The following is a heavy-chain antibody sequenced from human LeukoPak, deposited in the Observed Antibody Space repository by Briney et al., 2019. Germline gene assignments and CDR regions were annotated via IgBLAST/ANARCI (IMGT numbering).Heavy chain of an antibody. V-gene: IGHV1-2*02. Sequence: ASVKVSCKASGYTFTGYYMHWVRQAPGQGLEWMGWINPNSGGTNYAQKFQGRVTMTRDTSTSTVYMELSSLRSEDTAVYYCARAYYELEVDWFDPWGQGTLVTVSS. CDR1: GYTFTGYY. CDR3: ARAYYELEVDWFDP. CDR2: INPNSGGT. J-gene: IGHJ5*02. D-gene: IGHD3-22*01.